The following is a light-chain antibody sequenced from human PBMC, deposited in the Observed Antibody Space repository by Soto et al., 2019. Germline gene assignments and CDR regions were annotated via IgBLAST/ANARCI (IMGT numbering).Light chain of an antibody. J-gene: IGKJ4*01. Sequence: DIQMTQPPSSLSASVGDRVTITCQASQDINNYLNWYQQKPGKAPKLLIYDASNLETGVPSRFSGSGSETDFTFTISSLQPEDIAAYYCQQYGDLPTFGGGTKVEIK. CDR3: QQYGDLPT. CDR2: DAS. V-gene: IGKV1-33*01. CDR1: QDINNY.